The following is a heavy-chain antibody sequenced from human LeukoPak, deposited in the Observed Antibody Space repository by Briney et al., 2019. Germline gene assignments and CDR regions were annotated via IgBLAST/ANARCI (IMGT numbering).Heavy chain of an antibody. CDR3: AGGSGGSFDF. D-gene: IGHD3-10*01. CDR2: IYYSGYT. J-gene: IGHJ4*02. CDR1: GGSISGYY. V-gene: IGHV4-59*08. Sequence: KPSETLSLTCTVSGGSISGYYWSWIRQPPGKGLEWIGYIYYSGYTNYNPSLKSRLTISVDTSKNQFSLRLTSATAADTAMYYCAGGSGGSFDFWGQGTLVTVSS.